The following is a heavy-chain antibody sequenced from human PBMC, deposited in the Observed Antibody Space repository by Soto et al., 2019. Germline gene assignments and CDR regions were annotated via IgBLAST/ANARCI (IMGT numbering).Heavy chain of an antibody. CDR2: IILIFGTA. CDR1: GRTFSSYA. V-gene: IGHV1-69*01. CDR3: ARSSITFGGVIVRTEVDY. J-gene: IGHJ4*02. D-gene: IGHD3-16*02. Sequence: QVQLLQSGAEVKKPGSLVKVSCKSYGRTFSSYAISWVLQAPGHWLEWVGGIILIFGTANYAQKFQGRVTITADESTSTAYMELSSLRSEDTAVYYCARSSITFGGVIVRTEVDYWGQGPLVTVSS.